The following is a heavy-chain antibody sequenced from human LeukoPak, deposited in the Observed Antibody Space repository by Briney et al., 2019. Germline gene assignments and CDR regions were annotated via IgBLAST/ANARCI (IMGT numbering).Heavy chain of an antibody. D-gene: IGHD6-19*01. V-gene: IGHV3-23*01. CDR1: GFTFSSHA. J-gene: IGHJ5*02. CDR2: ISGSGGST. CDR3: AKDDRAVAGISDP. Sequence: PGGSLRLSCAPSGFTFSSHAMSWVRQAPGKGLEWVSAISGSGGSTYYADSVKGRFTISRDNSKDTLYLQMNSLRAEDTAVYYCAKDDRAVAGISDPWGQGTLVTVSS.